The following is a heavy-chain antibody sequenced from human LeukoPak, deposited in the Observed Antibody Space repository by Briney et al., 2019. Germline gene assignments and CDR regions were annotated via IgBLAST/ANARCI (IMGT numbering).Heavy chain of an antibody. Sequence: PGGSLRLSCAASEFTFGDYAMTWVRQTPGTGLEWVSLINDVGDTTNYADSVKGRFAISRDNTKNILYLHMSHLRAEDTAVYYCARSRPLPHDRILFGPFDPWGQGTLVTVSS. CDR1: EFTFGDYA. CDR2: INDVGDTT. V-gene: IGHV3-23*01. D-gene: IGHD2/OR15-2a*01. J-gene: IGHJ5*02. CDR3: ARSRPLPHDRILFGPFDP.